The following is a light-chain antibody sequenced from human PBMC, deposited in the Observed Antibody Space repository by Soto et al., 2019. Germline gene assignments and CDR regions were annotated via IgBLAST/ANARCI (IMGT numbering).Light chain of an antibody. V-gene: IGKV1-9*01. CDR2: AAS. J-gene: IGKJ4*01. CDR3: QQLNSYPRVT. Sequence: DIQLTQSPSFLSASVGDRVTITCRASQGISSYLAWYQQQPGKAPKLLIYAASTLKSGVPSRFSGSGSGTEFTLTISSLQPQDFATYYCQQLNSYPRVTFGGGTKVEIK. CDR1: QGISSY.